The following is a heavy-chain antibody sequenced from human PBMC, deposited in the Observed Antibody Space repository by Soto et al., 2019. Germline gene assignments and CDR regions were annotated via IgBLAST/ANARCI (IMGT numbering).Heavy chain of an antibody. V-gene: IGHV4-59*01. CDR1: GGSMSSNY. CDR3: ARGGSYGDFFDY. Sequence: SETLSLTCTVSGGSMSSNYWTWIRQSPGKGLEWIGYIYYTGSTKYNPSLKSRVTISLDTSKNQFSLRLTSVTSADTAVYYCARGGSYGDFFDYWGQGAQITVSS. D-gene: IGHD4-17*01. CDR2: IYYTGST. J-gene: IGHJ4*02.